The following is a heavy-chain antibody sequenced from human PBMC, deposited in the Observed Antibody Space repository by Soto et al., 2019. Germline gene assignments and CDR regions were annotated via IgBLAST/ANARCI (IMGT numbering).Heavy chain of an antibody. CDR3: AIDKVGTHFY. D-gene: IGHD2-21*02. V-gene: IGHV1-8*01. J-gene: IGHJ4*02. Sequence: QVLLVQSGAEVKKPGASVKVSCKASGYTFTSYDINWVRQATGQGLEWMGWINPNSGNTGYAQKFQGGVTMTRHTSISTAYMELSSLRSEDTAVYYCAIDKVGTHFYWGQGTLVTVSS. CDR2: INPNSGNT. CDR1: GYTFTSYD.